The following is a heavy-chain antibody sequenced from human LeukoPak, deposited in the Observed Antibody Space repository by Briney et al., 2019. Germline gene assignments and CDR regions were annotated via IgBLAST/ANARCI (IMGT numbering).Heavy chain of an antibody. J-gene: IGHJ5*02. CDR3: ARDPGGIAARLLKFDP. V-gene: IGHV4-39*07. CDR2: IYYSGST. CDR1: GGSISSSGYY. D-gene: IGHD6-6*01. Sequence: SETLSLTCTVSGGSISSSGYYWGWVRQPPGKGLEWIGSIYYSGSTYYNPSLKSRVTISVDTSKNQFSLKLSSVTAADTAVYYCARDPGGIAARLLKFDPWGQGTLVTVSS.